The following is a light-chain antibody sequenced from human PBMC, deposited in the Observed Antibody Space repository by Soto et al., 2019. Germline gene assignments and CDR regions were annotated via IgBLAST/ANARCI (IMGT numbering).Light chain of an antibody. Sequence: EIVLTQSPGTLSLSPGERATLSCRASQSVSGSYLAWYQQKPGQAPRLLIYGASSRATGIPDRFSGSGSGTHFTLTISRLEPEDFAVYYCQQYGSFPLTFGGGTKVEIK. J-gene: IGKJ4*01. CDR3: QQYGSFPLT. V-gene: IGKV3-20*01. CDR2: GAS. CDR1: QSVSGSY.